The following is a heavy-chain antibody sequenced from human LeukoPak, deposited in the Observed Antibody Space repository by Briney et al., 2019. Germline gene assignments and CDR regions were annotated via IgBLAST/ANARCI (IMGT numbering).Heavy chain of an antibody. CDR1: GGSLSTYS. J-gene: IGHJ4*02. Sequence: SETLSLTCSVSGGSLSTYSWTWVRQSPGKRLEWIGSIYNGGTTTYNPSLKSRVTISTDTAKNQFSLRLRSVSTADTAIYYCARDTTVASGMEYWGQGTLVPVSS. CDR2: IYNGGTT. V-gene: IGHV4-59*01. CDR3: ARDTTVASGMEY. D-gene: IGHD5-12*01.